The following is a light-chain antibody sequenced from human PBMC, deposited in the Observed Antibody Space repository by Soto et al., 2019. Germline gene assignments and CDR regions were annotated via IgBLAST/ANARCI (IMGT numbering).Light chain of an antibody. Sequence: DIQMTQSPCTLSASVGDRVTITCRASQSISSWLAWYQQKPGKAPKLLIYDASSLESGVPSRFSGSGSGTEFTLTISSLQPDDFATYYCQQYNLWTFGQGTKVDI. CDR3: QQYNLWT. V-gene: IGKV1-5*01. CDR1: QSISSW. CDR2: DAS. J-gene: IGKJ1*01.